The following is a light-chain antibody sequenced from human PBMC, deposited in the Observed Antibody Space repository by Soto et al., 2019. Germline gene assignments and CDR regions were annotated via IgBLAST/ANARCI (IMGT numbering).Light chain of an antibody. Sequence: QAVRTQPSTVSVSLSLAIISFSTRTSNEVGGYNYVSWYQQHPGKAPKLLIYDVSNRPSGASNRFSGSKSGNTASLTISGLQAEDEADYYCSSYTGSTTLHYVFGTGTKVTVL. V-gene: IGLV2-14*01. J-gene: IGLJ1*01. CDR1: SNEVGGYNY. CDR3: SSYTGSTTLHYV. CDR2: DVS.